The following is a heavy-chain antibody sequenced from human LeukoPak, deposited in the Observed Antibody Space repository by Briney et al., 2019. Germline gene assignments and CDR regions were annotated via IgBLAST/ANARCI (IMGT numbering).Heavy chain of an antibody. CDR1: GGSISSSSYY. CDR2: IYYSGST. CDR3: ARHSGGYSYGYGDAFDI. J-gene: IGHJ3*02. V-gene: IGHV4-39*01. Sequence: PSETLSLTCTVSGGSISSSSYYWGWIRQPPGKGLEWIGSIYYSGSTYYNPSLKSRVTISVDTSKNQFSLKLSSVTAADTAVYYCARHSGGYSYGYGDAFDIWGQGTMVTVSS. D-gene: IGHD5-18*01.